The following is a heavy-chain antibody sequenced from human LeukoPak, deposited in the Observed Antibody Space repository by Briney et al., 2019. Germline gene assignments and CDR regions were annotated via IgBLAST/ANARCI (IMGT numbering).Heavy chain of an antibody. J-gene: IGHJ4*02. CDR3: ALHPSGYYTNRYYFDY. D-gene: IGHD3-3*01. CDR1: GFTVSSNY. Sequence: GGSLRLSCAASGFTVSSNYMSWVRQAPGKGLEGVSVIYSGGSTYYADSVKGRFTISRDNSKNTLYLQMNSLRAEDTAVYYCALHPSGYYTNRYYFDYWGQGTLVTVSS. CDR2: IYSGGST. V-gene: IGHV3-66*02.